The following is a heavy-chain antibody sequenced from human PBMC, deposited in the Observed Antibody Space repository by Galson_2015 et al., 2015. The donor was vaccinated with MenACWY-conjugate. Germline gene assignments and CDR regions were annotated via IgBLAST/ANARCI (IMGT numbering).Heavy chain of an antibody. D-gene: IGHD5-18*01. Sequence: CAISGDSVSSNSAAWNWIRQSPSRGLEWLGRTYYRSKWYNDYAVSVKSRITINPDTSKNQFSLQLNSVTPEDTAVYYCAREGYSYGAGRSLWGYYFDYWGQGTLVTVSS. J-gene: IGHJ4*02. V-gene: IGHV6-1*01. CDR1: GDSVSSNSAA. CDR2: TYYRSKWYN. CDR3: AREGYSYGAGRSLWGYYFDY.